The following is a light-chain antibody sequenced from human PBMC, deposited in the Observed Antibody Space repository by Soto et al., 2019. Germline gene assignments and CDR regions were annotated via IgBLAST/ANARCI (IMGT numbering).Light chain of an antibody. CDR3: QQYGGSPRT. CDR1: QSVSSNY. CDR2: GAS. V-gene: IGKV3-20*01. Sequence: EIVLTQPPGTLSLSPGERATLSCRASQSVSSNYLAWYQQKPGQAPRLLIYGASSRATGIPDRFSGSGSGTDFTLTISRLEPEDFAVYYCQQYGGSPRTFGQGTKVDIK. J-gene: IGKJ1*01.